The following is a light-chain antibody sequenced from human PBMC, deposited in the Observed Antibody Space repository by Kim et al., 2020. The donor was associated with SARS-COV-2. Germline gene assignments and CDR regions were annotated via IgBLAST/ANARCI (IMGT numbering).Light chain of an antibody. CDR2: QDS. Sequence: SVSPGQTASITCSGDKLGNKYTCLYQQKPGQSLVLVIYQDSKRPSGIPVRFSGSNSGNTATLTISGTQAMDEADYYCQAWDRSTVVFGGGTQLTVL. CDR3: QAWDRSTVV. V-gene: IGLV3-1*01. J-gene: IGLJ3*02. CDR1: KLGNKY.